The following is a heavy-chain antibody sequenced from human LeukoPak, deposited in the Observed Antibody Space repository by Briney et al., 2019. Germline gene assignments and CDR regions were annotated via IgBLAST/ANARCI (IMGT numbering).Heavy chain of an antibody. Sequence: GESLRLSCAASGFTFSSYAMSWVRQAPGKGLEWVSGISVSGASTSNADPVKGRFTISRDNPRNTLYLQMNSLRAEDTALYYCAIMHPYYDGNGYWVQWRQGTLVTVSS. V-gene: IGHV3-23*01. CDR1: GFTFSSYA. D-gene: IGHD3-22*01. J-gene: IGHJ4*02. CDR3: AIMHPYYDGNGYWVQ. CDR2: ISVSGAST.